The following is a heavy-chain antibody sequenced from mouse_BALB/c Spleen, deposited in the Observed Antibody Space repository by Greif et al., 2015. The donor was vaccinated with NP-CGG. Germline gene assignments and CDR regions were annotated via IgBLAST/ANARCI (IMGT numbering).Heavy chain of an antibody. CDR1: GYTFTSYW. D-gene: IGHD1-1*02. Sequence: VQLQQSGAELAKPGASVKMSCKASGYTFTSYWMHWVKRRPGQGLEWIGYINPSTGYTEYNQKFKDKATLTADKSSSTAYMQLSSLTSEDSAVYYCARGGWPFAYWGQGTLVAVSA. J-gene: IGHJ3*01. V-gene: IGHV1-7*01. CDR2: INPSTGYT. CDR3: ARGGWPFAY.